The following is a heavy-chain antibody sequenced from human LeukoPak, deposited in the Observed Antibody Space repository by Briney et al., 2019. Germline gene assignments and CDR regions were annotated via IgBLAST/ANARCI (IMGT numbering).Heavy chain of an antibody. V-gene: IGHV3-30-3*01. J-gene: IGHJ4*02. Sequence: GGSLRLSCAASGFTFSSHAMHWVRQAPGKGLEWVAVISYDGSNKYYADSVKGRFTISRDNSKNTLYLQMNSLRAEDTAVYYCAREELRSECFDYWGQGTLVTVSS. CDR1: GFTFSSHA. CDR3: AREELRSECFDY. D-gene: IGHD1-26*01. CDR2: ISYDGSNK.